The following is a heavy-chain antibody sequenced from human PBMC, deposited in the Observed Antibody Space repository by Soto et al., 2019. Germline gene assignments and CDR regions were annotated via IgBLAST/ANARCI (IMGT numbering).Heavy chain of an antibody. CDR1: GFTFSNFG. CDR2: ISYDGGNK. CDR3: ARVWGWPPIVIDY. Sequence: QVQLVESGGGVVQPGRSLRLSCAASGFTFSNFGMHWVRQAPGKGLEWVAVISYDGGNKYYADSVKGRFTISRDNSKNTLYLQMNSLRAEDTAVYYCARVWGWPPIVIDYWGQGTLVTVSS. D-gene: IGHD3-16*01. V-gene: IGHV3-30*03. J-gene: IGHJ4*02.